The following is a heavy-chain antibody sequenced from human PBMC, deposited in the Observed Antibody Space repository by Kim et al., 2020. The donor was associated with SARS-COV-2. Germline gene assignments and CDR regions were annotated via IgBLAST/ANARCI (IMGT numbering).Heavy chain of an antibody. D-gene: IGHD3-9*01. J-gene: IGHJ6*02. CDR1: GDSVSSNSAA. CDR3: ARQPYYYDILAGYTSYYGMDV. CDR2: TYYRSKWYN. V-gene: IGHV6-1*01. Sequence: SQTLSLTCAISGDSVSSNSAAWNWIRQSPSRGLEWLGRTYYRSKWYNDYAVSVKSRITINPDTSKNQCSPQLNSVTPEDTAVYYCARQPYYYDILAGYTSYYGMDVWGRGTTVTVSS.